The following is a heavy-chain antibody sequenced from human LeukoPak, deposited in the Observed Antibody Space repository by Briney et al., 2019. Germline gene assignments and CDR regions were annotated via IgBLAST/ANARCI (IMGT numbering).Heavy chain of an antibody. D-gene: IGHD6-13*01. Sequence: ASVKASCKASGYTFTGYYMHWVRQAPGQGLEWMGWINPNSGGTNYAQKFQGRVTMTRDTSISTAYMELSRLRSDDTAVYYCARVREIAAAASLGYWGQGTLVTVSS. CDR1: GYTFTGYY. J-gene: IGHJ4*02. CDR2: INPNSGGT. V-gene: IGHV1-2*02. CDR3: ARVREIAAAASLGY.